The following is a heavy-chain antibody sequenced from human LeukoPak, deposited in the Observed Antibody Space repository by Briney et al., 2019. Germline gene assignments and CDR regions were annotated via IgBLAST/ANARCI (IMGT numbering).Heavy chain of an antibody. CDR3: ARDLPMIGTSDSFDI. CDR1: GASVSSGNYY. D-gene: IGHD1-7*01. V-gene: IGHV4-31*03. CDR2: IYDSGNS. J-gene: IGHJ3*02. Sequence: SETLPLTCSVSGASVSSGNYYWSWIRHHPGKGLEWIGCIYDSGNSYYNPSLESRVTISVDTAKNQISLKLTSVTAADTAVYYCARDLPMIGTSDSFDIWGQGTMVTVSS.